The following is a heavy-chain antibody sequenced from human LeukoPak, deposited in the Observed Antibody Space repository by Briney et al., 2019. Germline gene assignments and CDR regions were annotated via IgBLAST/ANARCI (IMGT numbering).Heavy chain of an antibody. CDR1: GYTFTGYY. Sequence: GASVKVSCKASGYTFTGYYTHWVRQAPGQGLEWMGWINPNSGGTNYAQKFQGRVTMTRDTSISTAYMELSRLRSDDTAVYYCARQPPGYCSGGSRYGGWFDPWGQGTLVTVSS. CDR3: ARQPPGYCSGGSRYGGWFDP. D-gene: IGHD2-15*01. V-gene: IGHV1-2*02. J-gene: IGHJ5*02. CDR2: INPNSGGT.